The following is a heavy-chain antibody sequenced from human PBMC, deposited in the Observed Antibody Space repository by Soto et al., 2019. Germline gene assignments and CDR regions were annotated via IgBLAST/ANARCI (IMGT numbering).Heavy chain of an antibody. J-gene: IGHJ4*02. CDR1: GFTFSDHY. Sequence: SLRLSCAASGFTFSDHYMDWVRQAPGKGLEWVGRTRNKANSYTTEYAASVKDRFTISRDDSKNSLYLQMNSLKTEDTAVYYCASLELLWGQGTLVTVSS. CDR2: TRNKANSYTT. D-gene: IGHD1-7*01. V-gene: IGHV3-72*01. CDR3: ASLELL.